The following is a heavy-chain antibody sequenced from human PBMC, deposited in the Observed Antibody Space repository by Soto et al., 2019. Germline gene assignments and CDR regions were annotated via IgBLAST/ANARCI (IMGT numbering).Heavy chain of an antibody. Sequence: QLQLQESRPGLVKPSETLSLTCTVSGGSISSTSYYWGWIRQPPGKGLEWIGTIYYSGSTYYNPSLKSRVTISVDTSKNQFSLKLSSVTAADTAVYYCARRFGFGEFVSWGQGTLVTVSS. V-gene: IGHV4-39*01. CDR1: GGSISSTSYY. D-gene: IGHD3-10*01. CDR2: IYYSGST. CDR3: ARRFGFGEFVS. J-gene: IGHJ4*02.